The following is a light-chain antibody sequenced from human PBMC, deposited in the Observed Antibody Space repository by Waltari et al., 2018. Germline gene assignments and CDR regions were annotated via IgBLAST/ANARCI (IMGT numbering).Light chain of an antibody. CDR1: SGHSSNV. CDR2: VNSDGSH. V-gene: IGLV4-69*01. Sequence: QLVLTQSPSASASLGAAVKLTCPLSSGHSSNVIAWHQQQPETGPRCLMKVNSDGSHRKGDEVPDRCSGSSSGAERYLTISSLQSEDEADYYCQTGGHGTWVFGGGTKLTVL. J-gene: IGLJ3*02. CDR3: QTGGHGTWV.